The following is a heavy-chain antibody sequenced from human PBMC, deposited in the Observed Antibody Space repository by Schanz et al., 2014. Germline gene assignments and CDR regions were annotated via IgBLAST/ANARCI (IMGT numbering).Heavy chain of an antibody. D-gene: IGHD4-17*01. V-gene: IGHV3-30-3*01. J-gene: IGHJ4*02. CDR2: MSYDGSNK. CDR1: GFTFSSYA. Sequence: QGQLVESGGGVVQPGRSLRLSCAASGFTFSSYAMHWVRQAPGKGLEWVAVMSYDGSNKYYADSVQGRFTISRDNSKNALYLQMDSLRPEDTAVYYCARGYGDSPTDFWGQGTLVTVSS. CDR3: ARGYGDSPTDF.